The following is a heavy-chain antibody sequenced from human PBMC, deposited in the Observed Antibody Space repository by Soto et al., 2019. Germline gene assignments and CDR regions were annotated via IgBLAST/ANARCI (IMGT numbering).Heavy chain of an antibody. CDR3: AREAWGYDFWSGYRYYYYYGMDV. D-gene: IGHD3-3*01. Sequence: GGSLRLSCAASGFTFSSYGMHWVRQAPGKGLEWVAVISYDGSNKYYADSVKGRFTISRDNSKNTLYLQMNSLRAEDTAVYYCAREAWGYDFWSGYRYYYYYGMDVWGQGTTVTVSS. CDR1: GFTFSSYG. V-gene: IGHV3-30*03. CDR2: ISYDGSNK. J-gene: IGHJ6*02.